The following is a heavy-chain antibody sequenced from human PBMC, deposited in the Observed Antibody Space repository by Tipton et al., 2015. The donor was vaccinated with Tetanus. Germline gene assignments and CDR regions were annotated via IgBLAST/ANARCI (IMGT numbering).Heavy chain of an antibody. CDR3: ARDRAPYYDILTGYTRGGAFDI. Sequence: QSGPEVKKPGASVKVSCKASGYTFTGYYMHWVRQAPGQGLEWMGWINPNSGGTNYAQKFQGRVTMTRDTSISTAYMELSRLRSDDTAVYYCARDRAPYYDILTGYTRGGAFDIWGQGTMVTVSS. CDR2: INPNSGGT. CDR1: GYTFTGYY. D-gene: IGHD3-9*01. V-gene: IGHV1-2*02. J-gene: IGHJ3*02.